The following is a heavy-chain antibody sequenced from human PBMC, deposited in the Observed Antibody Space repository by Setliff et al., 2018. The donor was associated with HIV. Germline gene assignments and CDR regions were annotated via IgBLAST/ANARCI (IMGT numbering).Heavy chain of an antibody. CDR1: GGSISSSSYY. CDR2: IYYSGST. CDR3: ARDLYSSGWYGLYYYGMDV. J-gene: IGHJ6*02. V-gene: IGHV4-39*07. Sequence: ETLSLTCTVSGGSISSSSYYWGWIRQPPGKGLEWIGSIYYSGSTYYNPSLKSRVTISVDTSKNQFSLKLSSVTAADTAVYYCARDLYSSGWYGLYYYGMDVWGQGTTVTVSS. D-gene: IGHD6-19*01.